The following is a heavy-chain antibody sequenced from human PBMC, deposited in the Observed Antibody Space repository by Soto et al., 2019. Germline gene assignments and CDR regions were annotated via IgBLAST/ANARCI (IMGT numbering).Heavy chain of an antibody. J-gene: IGHJ1*01. V-gene: IGHV3-21*01. D-gene: IGHD1-26*01. CDR2: ISSSSSYR. Sequence: GGSLRLSCAASGFTFSSYSMNWVRQAPGKGLEWVSSISSSSSYRYYADSVKGRFTISRDNAKNSLYLQMNSLRAEDTAVYYCARDHLSVGATIEGPAEYFQHWGQGTLVTVSS. CDR3: ARDHLSVGATIEGPAEYFQH. CDR1: GFTFSSYS.